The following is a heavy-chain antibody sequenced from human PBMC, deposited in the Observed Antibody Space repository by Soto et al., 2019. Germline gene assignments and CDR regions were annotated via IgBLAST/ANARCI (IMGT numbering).Heavy chain of an antibody. J-gene: IGHJ4*02. CDR2: ISSSSSTI. Sequence: GGSLRLSCAASGFTFSSYSMNWVRQAPGKGLEWVSYISSSSSTIYYADSVKGRSTISRDNAKNSLYLQMNSLRAEDTAVYYCARDAPPDDYWGQGTLVTVSS. V-gene: IGHV3-48*01. CDR1: GFTFSSYS. CDR3: ARDAPPDDY.